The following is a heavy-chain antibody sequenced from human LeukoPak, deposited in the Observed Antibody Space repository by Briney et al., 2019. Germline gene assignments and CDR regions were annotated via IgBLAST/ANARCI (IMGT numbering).Heavy chain of an antibody. J-gene: IGHJ3*02. CDR1: GSTFTSYD. CDR3: ATIFWSGYLYAFDI. CDR2: MHPNSGNT. D-gene: IGHD3-3*01. Sequence: ASVTLSCTASGSTFTSYDIKWVRQATGQGLGWMGWMHPNSGNTDNAQKFQGRVTMTRDTSISTAYMELSSLRSEDTAVYYCATIFWSGYLYAFDIWGQGTMVTVSS. V-gene: IGHV1-8*01.